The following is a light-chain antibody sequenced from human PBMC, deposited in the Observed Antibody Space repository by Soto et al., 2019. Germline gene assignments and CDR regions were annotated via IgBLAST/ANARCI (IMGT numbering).Light chain of an antibody. Sequence: EMVMTQSPATLSVSPGERPTLSARAVQRVSSKLGWYQEKPGQAPRLLIYGASARATGIPARFSGSGSGTEFTLTISSLQSEDFAVYYCQQYNKWPWTFGQGTKVEIK. V-gene: IGKV3-15*01. CDR2: GAS. CDR1: QRVSSK. J-gene: IGKJ1*01. CDR3: QQYNKWPWT.